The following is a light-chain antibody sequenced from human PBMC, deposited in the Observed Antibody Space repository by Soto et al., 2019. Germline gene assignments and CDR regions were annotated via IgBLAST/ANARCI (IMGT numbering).Light chain of an antibody. CDR1: QSVSGY. J-gene: IGKJ5*01. Sequence: EIVLTQSTDTLSLSPGERATLSCMASQSVSGYLAWYQQKPGQAPRLLIYDVSNRATGIPARFSGSGSGTDFTLTISSLEPEDFAIYYCQQRNDWQVTFGQGTRLENK. V-gene: IGKV3-11*01. CDR2: DVS. CDR3: QQRNDWQVT.